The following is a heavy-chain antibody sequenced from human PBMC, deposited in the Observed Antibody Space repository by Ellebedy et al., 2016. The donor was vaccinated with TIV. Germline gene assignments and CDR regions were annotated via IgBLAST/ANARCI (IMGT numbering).Heavy chain of an antibody. CDR1: GFSFSRHP. D-gene: IGHD4-17*01. J-gene: IGHJ6*02. CDR2: ISYDGRGT. CDR3: ARDSAVVYDDYRAIHFYDYVMDV. Sequence: GESLKISCRASGFSFSRHPLHWVRQAPGKGLEWVAVISYDGRGTLYADSVTGRFTVSRDNTRDTMDLRMSSLRVADTAVYYCARDSAVVYDDYRAIHFYDYVMDVWGQGTTVSVSS. V-gene: IGHV3-30*04.